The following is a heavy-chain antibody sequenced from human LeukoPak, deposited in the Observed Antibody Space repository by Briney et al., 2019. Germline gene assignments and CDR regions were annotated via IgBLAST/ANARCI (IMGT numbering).Heavy chain of an antibody. CDR2: IYYSGST. CDR1: GGSISSGGYY. Sequence: PSQTLSLTCTVSGGSISSGGYYWSWLRQHPGKGLEWIGYIYYSGSTYYNPSLKSRVTLSVDTSKNQFSLKLSSVTAADTAVYYRARGGCSSTSCYWFDPWGQGTLVTVSS. V-gene: IGHV4-31*03. J-gene: IGHJ5*02. CDR3: ARGGCSSTSCYWFDP. D-gene: IGHD2-2*01.